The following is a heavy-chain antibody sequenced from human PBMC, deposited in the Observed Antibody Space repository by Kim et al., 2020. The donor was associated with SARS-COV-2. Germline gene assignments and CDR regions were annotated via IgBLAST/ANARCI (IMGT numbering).Heavy chain of an antibody. Sequence: NYRPSCQGHVTISADKSISTAYLQWSSLKASDTAMYYCARLDIATTDDYWGQGTLVTVSS. CDR3: ARLDIATTDDY. J-gene: IGHJ4*02. V-gene: IGHV5-10-1*01. D-gene: IGHD5-12*01.